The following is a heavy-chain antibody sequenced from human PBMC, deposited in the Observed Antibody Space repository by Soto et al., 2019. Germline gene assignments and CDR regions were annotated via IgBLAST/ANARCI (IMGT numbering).Heavy chain of an antibody. J-gene: IGHJ4*02. D-gene: IGHD6-19*01. CDR2: INSDGSII. CDR1: GFTFSSYA. Sequence: VQLVESGGGVVQPGRSLRLSCAASGFTFSSYAMHWVRQAPGKGLVWVSHINSDGSIITNADSVKGRFTISRDNAKNTLYLQMNNLRAEDTAVYYCVRGTSGWSGMDYWGQGTLVTVSS. CDR3: VRGTSGWSGMDY. V-gene: IGHV3-74*02.